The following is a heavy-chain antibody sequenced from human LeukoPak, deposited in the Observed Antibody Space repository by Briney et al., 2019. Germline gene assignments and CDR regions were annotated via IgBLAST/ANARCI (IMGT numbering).Heavy chain of an antibody. D-gene: IGHD6-6*01. CDR2: INPSGGST. V-gene: IGHV1-46*01. Sequence: ASVKVSCKASGYTFTSYYMHWVRQAPGQGLEWMGIINPSGGSTSYAQKFQGRVTMTRDTSTSTVYMELSSLRSEDTAVYYWASYFGSSSSETDAFAIWGQGTMVTVSS. CDR1: GYTFTSYY. CDR3: ASYFGSSSSETDAFAI. J-gene: IGHJ3*02.